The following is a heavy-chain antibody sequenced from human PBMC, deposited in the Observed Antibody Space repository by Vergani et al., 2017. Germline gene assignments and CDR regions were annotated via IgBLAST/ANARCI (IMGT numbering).Heavy chain of an antibody. Sequence: EVQLVESGGGLVQPGGSLRLSCAASGFTFSSYDMHWFRQATGKGLEWVSAIGTAGDTYYPGSVKGRFTISRENAKNSLYLQMNSLRAGDTAVYYCARGRIAAAGDYFDYWGQGTLVTVSS. CDR3: ARGRIAAAGDYFDY. J-gene: IGHJ4*02. CDR2: IGTAGDT. V-gene: IGHV3-13*04. D-gene: IGHD6-13*01. CDR1: GFTFSSYD.